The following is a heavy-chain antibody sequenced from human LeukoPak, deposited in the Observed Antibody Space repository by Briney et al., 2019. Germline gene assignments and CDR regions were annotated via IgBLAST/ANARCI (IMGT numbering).Heavy chain of an antibody. CDR1: GGILNSLA. CDR3: ASRYCASGVCSVTLFYYYGLHG. CDR2: IIPILGTA. Sequence: GSSVRVSCKSPGGILNSLAISWVRQAPGQGLEWMGGIIPILGTADIVQKFQGRLTLTADVSANTAYMELSSLRSEDTAVYYCASRYCASGVCSVTLFYYYGLHGWGQGTTVIVSS. J-gene: IGHJ6*02. D-gene: IGHD2-8*01. V-gene: IGHV1-69*01.